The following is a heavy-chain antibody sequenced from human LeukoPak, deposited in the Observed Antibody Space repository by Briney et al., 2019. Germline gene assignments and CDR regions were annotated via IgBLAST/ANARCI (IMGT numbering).Heavy chain of an antibody. CDR1: GFTFSNAW. CDR2: INHSGST. J-gene: IGHJ4*02. Sequence: GSLRLSCAASGFTFSNAWMSWVRQAPGKGLEWIGEINHSGSTNYNPSLKSRVTKSVETSKNQFSLKLSSVTAADTAVYYCARGGLQSYFDYWGQGTLVTVYS. CDR3: ARGGLQSYFDY. V-gene: IGHV4-34*01. D-gene: IGHD4-11*01.